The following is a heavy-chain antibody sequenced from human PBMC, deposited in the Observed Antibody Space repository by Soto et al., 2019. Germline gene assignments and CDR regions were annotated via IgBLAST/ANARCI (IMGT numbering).Heavy chain of an antibody. V-gene: IGHV4-31*03. J-gene: IGHJ3*02. Sequence: SETLSLTCTVSGGSISSGGYYWSWIRQHPGKGLEWIGYIYYSGSTYYNPSLKSRVTISVDTSKNQFSPKLSSVTAADTAVYYCARDRAMVRGVTMAFDIWGQGTMVTVSS. CDR2: IYYSGST. CDR1: GGSISSGGYY. CDR3: ARDRAMVRGVTMAFDI. D-gene: IGHD3-10*01.